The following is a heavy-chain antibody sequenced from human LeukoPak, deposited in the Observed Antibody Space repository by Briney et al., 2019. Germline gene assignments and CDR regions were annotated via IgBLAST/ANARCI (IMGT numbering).Heavy chain of an antibody. Sequence: GGSLRLSCVASGFTFSIYGMHWGRQTPGKGVEWVSVTSCGGITIFYADSVKGRFTISRDNSKDTLYLQLNSLRPEDTAVYYCAKEGTTVTSRRIDYWGQGTLVTVSS. J-gene: IGHJ4*02. CDR1: GFTFSIYG. D-gene: IGHD4-11*01. CDR3: AKEGTTVTSRRIDY. CDR2: TSCGGITI. V-gene: IGHV3-30*18.